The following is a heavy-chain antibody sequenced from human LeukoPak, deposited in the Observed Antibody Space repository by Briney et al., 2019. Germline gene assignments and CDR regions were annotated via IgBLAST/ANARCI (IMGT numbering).Heavy chain of an antibody. J-gene: IGHJ3*02. D-gene: IGHD1-26*01. CDR1: GGALSSSA. V-gene: IGHV1-69*05. CDR2: IVPALGTS. CDR3: ARVSGESVDI. Sequence: ASVKVSCKASGGALSSSAITWVRQAPGQGLEWMGDIVPALGTSNNAQKFQGRVTITTDESTSTAYMELSSLRSEDTAVYYCARVSGESVDIWGQGTMVTVSS.